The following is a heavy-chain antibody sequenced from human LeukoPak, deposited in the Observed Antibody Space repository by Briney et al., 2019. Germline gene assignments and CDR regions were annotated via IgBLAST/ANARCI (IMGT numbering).Heavy chain of an antibody. CDR2: ISISSNYI. V-gene: IGHV3-21*01. Sequence: PGGSLRLSCAASGFTFSSYGMSWVRQAPGKGLEWVSSISISSNYIYYADSVKGRFTISRDNAKNSLYLQVNSLRAEDTAVYYCARGSRLGVVGRDAFDIWGQGTVVTVSS. D-gene: IGHD3-3*01. CDR3: ARGSRLGVVGRDAFDI. J-gene: IGHJ3*02. CDR1: GFTFSSYG.